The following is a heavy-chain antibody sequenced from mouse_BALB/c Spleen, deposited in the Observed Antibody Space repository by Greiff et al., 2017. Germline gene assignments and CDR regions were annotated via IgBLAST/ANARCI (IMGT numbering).Heavy chain of an antibody. CDR2: ISYSGST. CDR3: ARRGTTVVATRAMDY. CDR1: GYSITSDYA. J-gene: IGHJ4*01. Sequence: EVQLQESGPGLVKPSQSLSLTCTVTGYSITSDYAWNWIRQFPGNKLEWMGYISYSGSTSYNPSLKSRISITRDTSKNQFFLQLNSVTTEDTATYYCARRGTTVVATRAMDYWGQGTSVTVSS. D-gene: IGHD1-1*01. V-gene: IGHV3-2*02.